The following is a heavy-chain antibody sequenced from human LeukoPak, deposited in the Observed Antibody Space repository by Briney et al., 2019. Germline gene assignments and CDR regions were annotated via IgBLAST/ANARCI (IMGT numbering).Heavy chain of an antibody. J-gene: IGHJ5*02. Sequence: SETLSLTCTVSGGSISSYYWSWIRQPPGKGLEWIGYIYYSGSANYNPSLKSRVTISVDTSKNQFSLRLSSATAADTAVYYCARRLYGSGSPYNWFDPWGQGTLVTVSS. CDR2: IYYSGSA. CDR3: ARRLYGSGSPYNWFDP. CDR1: GGSISSYY. D-gene: IGHD3-10*01. V-gene: IGHV4-59*01.